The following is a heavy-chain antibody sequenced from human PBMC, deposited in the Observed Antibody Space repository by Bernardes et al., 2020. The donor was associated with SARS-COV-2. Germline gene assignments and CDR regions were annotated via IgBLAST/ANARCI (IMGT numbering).Heavy chain of an antibody. CDR2: ISWNSGSI. J-gene: IGHJ6*02. V-gene: IGHV3-9*01. Sequence: GGSLRLSCAASGFTFDDYAMHWVRQAPGKGLEWVSGISWNSGSIGYADSVKGRFTISRDNAKNSLYLQMNSLRAEDTALYYCATVAAGNYYYGMDVWGQGTTVTVSS. CDR1: GFTFDDYA. D-gene: IGHD3-10*01. CDR3: ATVAAGNYYYGMDV.